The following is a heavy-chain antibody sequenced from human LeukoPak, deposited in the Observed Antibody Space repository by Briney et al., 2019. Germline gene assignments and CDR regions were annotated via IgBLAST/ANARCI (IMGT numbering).Heavy chain of an antibody. CDR1: GFTFSSYA. D-gene: IGHD5-18*01. V-gene: IGHV3-9*01. CDR2: ISWNSGSI. Sequence: PGGSLRLSCAASGFTFSSYAMSWVRQAPGKGLEWVSGISWNSGSIGYADSVKGRFTISRDNAKNSLYLQMNSLRAEDTALYYCAKGGVDTANNWFDPWGQGTLVTVSS. CDR3: AKGGVDTANNWFDP. J-gene: IGHJ5*02.